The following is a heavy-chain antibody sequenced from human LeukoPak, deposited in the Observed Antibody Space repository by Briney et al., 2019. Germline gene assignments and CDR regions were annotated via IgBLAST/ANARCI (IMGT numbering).Heavy chain of an antibody. J-gene: IGHJ4*02. CDR2: IKEDGSEK. D-gene: IGHD3-16*01. CDR3: VRDYVWGTYEPDY. CDR1: GFTFSTHW. V-gene: IGHV3-7*01. Sequence: GGSLRLSCAASGFTFSTHWMSWFRRAPGKGLEWVGNIKEDGSEKYYVDSVKGRFTISRDNAKNSLYLQMNSLRAEDTAVYYCVRDYVWGTYEPDYWGQGILVTVSS.